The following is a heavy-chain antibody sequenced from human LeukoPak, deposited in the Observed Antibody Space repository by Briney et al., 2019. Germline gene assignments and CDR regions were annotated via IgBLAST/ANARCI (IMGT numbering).Heavy chain of an antibody. Sequence: GRSLRLSCAVSGFTFSDYAMHWVRQAPGKGLEWLAIISFAGNSEYYADSVKGRFTISRDNSKNMLYLQMNSLGAEDTAVYYCAKDHVTGYSSSWYRTRYYYYYMDVWGKGTTVTISS. J-gene: IGHJ6*03. CDR3: AKDHVTGYSSSWYRTRYYYYYMDV. CDR1: GFTFSDYA. D-gene: IGHD6-13*01. CDR2: ISFAGNSE. V-gene: IGHV3-30*04.